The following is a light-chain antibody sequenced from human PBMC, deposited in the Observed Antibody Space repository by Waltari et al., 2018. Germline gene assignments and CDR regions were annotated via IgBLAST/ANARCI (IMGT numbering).Light chain of an antibody. J-gene: IGLJ2*01. CDR3: ASFTGNVV. V-gene: IGLV2-14*03. CDR1: SSDVGGSNY. CDR2: DVD. Sequence: QSALTQPASVSGSPGQSITISCTGTSSDVGGSNYVSWYQQHPGKAPKLLIYDVDYRPSGVSNRFYGSKTVNTASLTISGLQAVDEAVYYCASFTGNVVFGGGTKLTVL.